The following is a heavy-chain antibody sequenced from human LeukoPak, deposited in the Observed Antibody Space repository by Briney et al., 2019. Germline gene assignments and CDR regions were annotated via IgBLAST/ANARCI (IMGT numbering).Heavy chain of an antibody. CDR2: ISSSSSYI. V-gene: IGHV3-21*04. J-gene: IGHJ3*02. CDR1: GFTFSSYS. D-gene: IGHD5-24*01. Sequence: GGSLRLSCAASGFTFSSYSMNWVRQAPGKGLEWVSSISSSSSYIYYADSVKGRFTISRDNAKNSLYLQMNSLRAEDTAVYYCARGDGYRDAFDIWGQGTMVTVSS. CDR3: ARGDGYRDAFDI.